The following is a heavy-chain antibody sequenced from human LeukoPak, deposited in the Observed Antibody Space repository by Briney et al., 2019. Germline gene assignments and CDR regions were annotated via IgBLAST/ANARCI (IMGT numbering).Heavy chain of an antibody. Sequence: ASVKASCKASGYTFTSYDINWVRQATGQGLEWMGWMNPNSGNTGYAQKFQGRVTMTRNTSISTAYMELSSLRSEDTAVYYCARGLYDFWSGYYYYFDYWGQGTLVTVSS. D-gene: IGHD3-3*01. V-gene: IGHV1-8*01. CDR3: ARGLYDFWSGYYYYFDY. CDR1: GYTFTSYD. CDR2: MNPNSGNT. J-gene: IGHJ4*02.